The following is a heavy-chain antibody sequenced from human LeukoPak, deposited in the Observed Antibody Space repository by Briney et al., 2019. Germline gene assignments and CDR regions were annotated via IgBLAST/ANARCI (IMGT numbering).Heavy chain of an antibody. V-gene: IGHV4-4*07. J-gene: IGHJ3*02. CDR3: ARDRSVTSYSGAFDI. CDR1: GGSISSYY. Sequence: SETLSLTCTVSGGSISSYYWSWIRQPAGKGLEWIGRIYTSGSTNCNPSLKSRVTMSVDTSKNQFSLKLSSVTAADTAVYYCARDRSVTSYSGAFDIWGQGTMVTVSS. D-gene: IGHD4-17*01. CDR2: IYTSGST.